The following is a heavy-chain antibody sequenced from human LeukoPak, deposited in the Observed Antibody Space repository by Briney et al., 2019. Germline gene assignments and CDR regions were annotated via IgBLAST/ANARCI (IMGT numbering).Heavy chain of an antibody. V-gene: IGHV3-23*01. D-gene: IGHD6-19*01. CDR1: GFTFSSYA. CDR3: AESLGQWLFLFDY. CDR2: ISGSGGST. J-gene: IGHJ4*02. Sequence: GGSLRLSCAASGFTFSSYAMSWVRKAPGKGLEWVSAISGSGGSTYYADSVKGRFTISRDNSKNTLYLQMNSLRAEDTAVYYCAESLGQWLFLFDYWGQGTLVTVSS.